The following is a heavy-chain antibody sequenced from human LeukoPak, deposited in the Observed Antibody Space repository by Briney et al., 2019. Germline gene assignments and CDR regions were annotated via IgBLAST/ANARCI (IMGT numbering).Heavy chain of an antibody. J-gene: IGHJ4*02. V-gene: IGHV3-30-3*01. CDR2: ISTGGGTTK. D-gene: IGHD7-27*01. CDR1: GFTFSSNA. CDR3: AKDNWGPYDY. Sequence: GGSLRLSCAASGFTFSSNAMHWVRQAPGKGLEWVAVISTGGGTTKYYADSVKGRFTISRDNSKNTLYLQMNSLRAEDTAVYYCAKDNWGPYDYWGQGTLVTVSS.